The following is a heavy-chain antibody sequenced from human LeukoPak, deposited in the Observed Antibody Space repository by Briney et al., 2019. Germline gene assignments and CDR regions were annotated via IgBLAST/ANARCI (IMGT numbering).Heavy chain of an antibody. Sequence: SETLSLTCTVSGGSISSRNYYWGWIRQPPGKGLEWIASIHYSGNTYYNPSLKNRVIISEDTSKNQFSLTLISVTAADTAFYYCARLPYCSDPPNCYPDWFDPWGQGTLVTVSS. D-gene: IGHD2-15*01. CDR2: IHYSGNT. CDR1: GGSISSRNYY. CDR3: ARLPYCSDPPNCYPDWFDP. V-gene: IGHV4-39*01. J-gene: IGHJ5*02.